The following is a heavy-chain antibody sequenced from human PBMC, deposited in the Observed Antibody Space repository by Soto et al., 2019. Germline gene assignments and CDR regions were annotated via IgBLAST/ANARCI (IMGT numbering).Heavy chain of an antibody. V-gene: IGHV1-18*01. CDR1: GYTFTSYG. Sequence: QVQLVQSGAEVKKPGASVKVSCKASGYTFTSYGISWVRQAPGQGLEGMGWISAYNGNTNYAQKLQGRVNMTTDTSTRPPYMELRSLRSDDTAGYCCARDVLPTYGPGGSWGQGTLVTVSS. J-gene: IGHJ5*02. CDR3: ARDVLPTYGPGGS. CDR2: ISAYNGNT. D-gene: IGHD4-17*01.